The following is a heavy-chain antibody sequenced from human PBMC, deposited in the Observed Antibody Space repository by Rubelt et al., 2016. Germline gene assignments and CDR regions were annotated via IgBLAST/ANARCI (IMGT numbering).Heavy chain of an antibody. Sequence: QLQLQESGPGLVKPSETLSLTCTVSGGSISSSSYYWGWIRQPPGKGMEWIGGIFSGGSTYYNPSLKSLVTLSIDASKNQFSLMLTSVTAADTSLYYCVRYASGHFDSWGRGTLVTVSS. V-gene: IGHV4-39*01. CDR3: VRYASGHFDS. D-gene: IGHD6-19*01. CDR2: IFSGGST. CDR1: GGSISSSSYY. J-gene: IGHJ5*01.